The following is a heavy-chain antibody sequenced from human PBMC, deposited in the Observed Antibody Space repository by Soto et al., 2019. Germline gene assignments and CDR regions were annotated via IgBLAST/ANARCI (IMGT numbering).Heavy chain of an antibody. CDR1: GFTFGDYA. CDR2: IRSKAYGATT. Sequence: GGSLRLSCTASGFTFGDYAMSWVRQDPGKGLEWEGFIRSKAYGATTAYAASVKGRFTISIDDSKSIDHLQMNSLKTEAPAVYYRTSDSPTPQNHYYWGQGSLVTVSS. J-gene: IGHJ4*02. V-gene: IGHV3-49*04. CDR3: TSDSPTPQNHYY. D-gene: IGHD1-1*01.